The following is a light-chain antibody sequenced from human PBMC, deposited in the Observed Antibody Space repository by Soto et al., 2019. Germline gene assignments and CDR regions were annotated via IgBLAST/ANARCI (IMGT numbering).Light chain of an antibody. CDR3: QQAFSAEWT. CDR1: QSIGTF. V-gene: IGKV1-39*01. Sequence: MQMTQSASSLSASVGDRVSITCRASQSIGTFLNWYQQKPGEAPNLLIHTSFSLYSGVPSRFSGSGSGTDFTLTISSLQPEDFATYFCQQAFSAEWTFGQGTKVDIK. CDR2: TSF. J-gene: IGKJ1*01.